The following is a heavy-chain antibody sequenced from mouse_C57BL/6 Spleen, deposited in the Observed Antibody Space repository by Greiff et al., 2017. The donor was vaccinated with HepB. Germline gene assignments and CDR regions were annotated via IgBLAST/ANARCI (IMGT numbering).Heavy chain of an antibody. CDR1: GFTFSDYG. CDR2: ISSGSSTI. V-gene: IGHV5-17*01. J-gene: IGHJ1*03. CDR3: ARRAGDWYFDV. Sequence: DVHLVESGGGLVKPGGSLKLSCAASGFTFSDYGMHWVRQAPEKGLEWVAYISSGSSTIYYADTVKGRFTISRDNAKNTLFLQMTSLRSEDTAMCYCARRAGDWYFDVWGTGTTVTVSS. D-gene: IGHD3-3*01.